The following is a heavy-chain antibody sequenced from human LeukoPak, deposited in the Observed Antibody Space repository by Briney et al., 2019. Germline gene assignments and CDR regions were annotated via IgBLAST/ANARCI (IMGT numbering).Heavy chain of an antibody. D-gene: IGHD5-12*01. Sequence: PSETLSLTCTVSGGSISSYYWSWIRQPPGKGLEWIGYIYYSGSTNYNPSLKSRVTISVDTSKNQFSLKLSSVTAADTAVYYCATLGVSSDDSIPYYYYYYMDVWGKGTTVTVSS. V-gene: IGHV4-59*08. CDR3: ATLGVSSDDSIPYYYYYYMDV. CDR2: IYYSGST. CDR1: GGSISSYY. J-gene: IGHJ6*03.